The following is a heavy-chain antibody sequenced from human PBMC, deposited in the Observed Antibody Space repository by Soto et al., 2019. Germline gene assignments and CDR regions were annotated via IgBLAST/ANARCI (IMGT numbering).Heavy chain of an antibody. Sequence: SETLSLTCAVYGGSFSGYYWSWIRQPPGKGLEWIGEINHSGSTNYNPSLKSRVTISVDTSKNQFSLKLSSVTAADTAVYYCARGRGGYSSGWYRGRSFDPWGQGTLVTVSS. CDR2: INHSGST. J-gene: IGHJ5*02. V-gene: IGHV4-34*01. D-gene: IGHD6-19*01. CDR1: GGSFSGYY. CDR3: ARGRGGYSSGWYRGRSFDP.